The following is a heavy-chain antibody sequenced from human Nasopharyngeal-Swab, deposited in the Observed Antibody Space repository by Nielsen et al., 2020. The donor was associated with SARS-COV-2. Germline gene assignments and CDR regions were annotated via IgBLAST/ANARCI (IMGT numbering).Heavy chain of an antibody. CDR3: ARPDGYYYYYYMDV. CDR2: IKQDGSEK. J-gene: IGHJ6*03. V-gene: IGHV3-7*01. D-gene: IGHD1-14*01. Sequence: GESLKISCAASGFTFSSYWMSWVRQAPGKGLERVANIKQDGSEKYYVDSVKGRFTISRDNAKNSLYLQMNSLRAEDTAVYYCARPDGYYYYYYMDVWGKGTTVTVSS. CDR1: GFTFSSYW.